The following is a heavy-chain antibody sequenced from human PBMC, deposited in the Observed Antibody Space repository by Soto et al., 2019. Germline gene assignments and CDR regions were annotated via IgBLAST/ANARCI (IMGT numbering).Heavy chain of an antibody. J-gene: IGHJ5*01. V-gene: IGHV1-2*02. D-gene: IGHD3-16*02. CDR3: ARDGATYTFGGVTVHNWFDT. Sequence: RKAGGPGTEWVGWINPNSGGTNYAQKFQGMVTITRDTSISTAYMALSRLRSDDTAVYYWARDGATYTFGGVTVHNWFDTWGHGTMVTVSS. CDR2: INPNSGGT.